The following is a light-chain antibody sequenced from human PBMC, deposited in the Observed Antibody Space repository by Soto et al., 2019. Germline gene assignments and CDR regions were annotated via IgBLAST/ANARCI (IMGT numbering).Light chain of an antibody. CDR3: QQYGWSLQT. J-gene: IGKJ1*01. CDR2: GAS. Sequence: ETVLTQSPDTLSLSTGERATLSCRASQSVTSNYLAWYQQKPGQAPRLLIYGASIRATGIPDRFSGSGSGTDFTLTISRLEPEDFAVYYCQQYGWSLQTFGQGTKVEIK. CDR1: QSVTSNY. V-gene: IGKV3-20*01.